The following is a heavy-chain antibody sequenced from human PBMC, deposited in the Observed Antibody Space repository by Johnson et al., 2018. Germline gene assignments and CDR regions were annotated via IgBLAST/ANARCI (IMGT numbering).Heavy chain of an antibody. CDR3: AKGRFAGGNDGIDY. J-gene: IGHJ4*02. V-gene: IGHV3-43D*03. Sequence: VQLVESGGVVVQPGGSLRLSCAASGFSFDDYAMHWVRQVPGKGLDWISLISWDGGSTYYSDSVRGRFTISRDNSKNSLYLQMTSLRPEDTALYYCAKGRFAGGNDGIDYWGQGTLVTVSS. CDR1: GFSFDDYA. D-gene: IGHD1-1*01. CDR2: ISWDGGST.